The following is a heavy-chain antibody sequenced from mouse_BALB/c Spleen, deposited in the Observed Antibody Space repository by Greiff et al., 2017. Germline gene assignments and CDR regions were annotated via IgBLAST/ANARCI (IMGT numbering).Heavy chain of an antibody. V-gene: IGHV5-6-5*01. Sequence: EVKVEESGGGLVKPGGSLKLSCAASGFTFSSYAMSWVRQTPEKRLEWVASISSGGSTYYPDSVKGRFTISRDNARNILYLQMSSLRSEDTAMYYCAREGGTYYRYDVDYWGQGTTLTVSS. J-gene: IGHJ2*01. CDR1: GFTFSSYA. CDR2: ISSGGST. CDR3: AREGGTYYRYDVDY. D-gene: IGHD2-14*01.